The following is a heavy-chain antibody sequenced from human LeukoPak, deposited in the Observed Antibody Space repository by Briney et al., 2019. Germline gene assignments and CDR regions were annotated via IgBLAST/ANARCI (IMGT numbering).Heavy chain of an antibody. V-gene: IGHV1-69*13. CDR1: GGTFSSYA. D-gene: IGHD2-2*01. CDR3: ARGLPAAIVWNWSDP. Sequence: SVKVSCKASGGTFSSYAISWVRQAPGQGLEWMGGIIPIFGTANYAQKFQGRVTITADESTSTAYMELSSLRSEDTAVYYCARGLPAAIVWNWSDPWGQGTLVTVSS. CDR2: IIPIFGTA. J-gene: IGHJ5*02.